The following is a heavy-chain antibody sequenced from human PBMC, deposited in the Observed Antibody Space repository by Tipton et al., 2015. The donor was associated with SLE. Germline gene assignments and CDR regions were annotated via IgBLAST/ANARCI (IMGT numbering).Heavy chain of an antibody. J-gene: IGHJ6*02. Sequence: RSLRLSCAASGFTYSGYAMHWVRQAPGKGLEWVAFIRADGSNKDYADSVKGRLTISRDNAKNTLYLQMRSLRVEDTGIYYCARAPTISVAGTTDPFGMDVWGPGTRVTVSS. V-gene: IGHV3-33*01. CDR1: GFTYSGYA. CDR3: ARAPTISVAGTTDPFGMDV. D-gene: IGHD6-19*01. CDR2: IRADGSNK.